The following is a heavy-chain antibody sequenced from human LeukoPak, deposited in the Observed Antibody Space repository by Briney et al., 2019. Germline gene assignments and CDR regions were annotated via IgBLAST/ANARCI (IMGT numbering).Heavy chain of an antibody. CDR1: GFPFSTYA. CDR3: AKVLTMGLLWDAFDI. V-gene: IGHV3-23*01. CDR2: ISVSGSTT. J-gene: IGHJ3*02. Sequence: PGGSLRLSCAASGFPFSTYAMSWLRQAPGRGLEGVSTISVSGSTTYYPDSVKGRFTISRGNSKNTLYLQMNSLRAEDTAVYYCAKVLTMGLLWDAFDIWGQGTMVTVSS. D-gene: IGHD3-10*01.